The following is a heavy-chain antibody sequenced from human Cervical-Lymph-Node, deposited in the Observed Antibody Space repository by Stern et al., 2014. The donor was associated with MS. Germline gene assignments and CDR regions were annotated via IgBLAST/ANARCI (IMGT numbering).Heavy chain of an antibody. V-gene: IGHV1-69*01. CDR1: GGTFSSYA. D-gene: IGHD3-22*01. CDR2: IIPIFGTA. CDR3: ARRLFGAFDI. J-gene: IGHJ3*02. Sequence: VQLVESGAEVKKPGSSVKVSCKASGGTFSSYAISWVRQAPGQRLEWMGWIIPIFGTANFAQKFQGRVTITADESTSTAYMELSSLRSEDTAVYYCARRLFGAFDIWGQGTMVTVSS.